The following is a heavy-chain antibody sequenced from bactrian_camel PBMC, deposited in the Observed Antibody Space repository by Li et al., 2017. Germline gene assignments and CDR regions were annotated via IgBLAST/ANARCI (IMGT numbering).Heavy chain of an antibody. CDR2: IDSDGST. CDR1: GYTYSSYC. D-gene: IGHD1*01. Sequence: VQLVESGGGTVQAGGSLRLSCAASGYTYSSYCMGWFRQAPGKEREGVAAIDSDGSTSYADSVKGRFTISRDSAKNTLYLQMNILKTEDTAVYYCAREEGGTWTDLDYWGQGTQVTVS. CDR3: AREEGGTWTDLDY. V-gene: IGHV3S26*01. J-gene: IGHJ6*01.